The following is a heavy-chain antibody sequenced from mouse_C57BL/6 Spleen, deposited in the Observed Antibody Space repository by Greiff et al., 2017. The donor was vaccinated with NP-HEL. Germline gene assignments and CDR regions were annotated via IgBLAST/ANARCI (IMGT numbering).Heavy chain of an antibody. Sequence: QVQLKQSGAELVRPGASVTLSCKASGYTFTDYEMHWVKQTPVHGLEWIGAIDPETGGTAYNQKFKGQAILTADKSSSTAYMELRSLTSEDSAVYYWVLRLDAMDYWGQGTSVTVSS. CDR3: VLRLDAMDY. J-gene: IGHJ4*01. V-gene: IGHV1-15*01. CDR1: GYTFTDYE. D-gene: IGHD2-4*01. CDR2: IDPETGGT.